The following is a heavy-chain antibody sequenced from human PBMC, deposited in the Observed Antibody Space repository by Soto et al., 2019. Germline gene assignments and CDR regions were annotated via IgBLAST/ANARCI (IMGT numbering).Heavy chain of an antibody. Sequence: EVQLVESGGGLIQPGGSLRLSCAASGFAVSTNYMTWVRQAPGKGLEWVSVIYSGGSTDYADSVKGRFTISRDNSENTLHLQMNSLRVEDTALYYCARGFNWLDYWGQGTLVTVSS. J-gene: IGHJ4*02. CDR3: ARGFNWLDY. D-gene: IGHD1-20*01. V-gene: IGHV3-53*01. CDR2: IYSGGST. CDR1: GFAVSTNY.